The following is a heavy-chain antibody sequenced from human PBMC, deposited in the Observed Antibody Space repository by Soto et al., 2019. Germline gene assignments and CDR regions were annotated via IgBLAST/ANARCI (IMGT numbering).Heavy chain of an antibody. V-gene: IGHV4-34*01. CDR2: INHSGST. D-gene: IGHD6-19*01. CDR3: AREAVAGLRGYYGMDV. J-gene: IGHJ6*02. Sequence: PSATLSFTCAVEGGSFSGYYWSWLHQPPGKGLEWIGEINHSGSTYYNPSLKSRVTISVDTSKNQFSLKLSSVTAADTAVYYCAREAVAGLRGYYGMDVRGQGTTVTVSS. CDR1: GGSFSGYY.